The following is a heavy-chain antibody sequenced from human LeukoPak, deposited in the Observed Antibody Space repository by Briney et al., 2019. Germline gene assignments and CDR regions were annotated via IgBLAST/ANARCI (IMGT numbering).Heavy chain of an antibody. Sequence: GGSLRLSCAASGFTFSSYSMNWVRQAPGKGLEWVSSISSSSSYIYYADSVKGRFTISRDNAKNSLYLQMNSLRAEDTALYYCAREGNPTYYYDSSGYYYVDYFDYWGQGTLVTVSS. CDR2: ISSSSSYI. CDR3: AREGNPTYYYDSSGYYYVDYFDY. CDR1: GFTFSSYS. J-gene: IGHJ4*02. V-gene: IGHV3-21*04. D-gene: IGHD3-22*01.